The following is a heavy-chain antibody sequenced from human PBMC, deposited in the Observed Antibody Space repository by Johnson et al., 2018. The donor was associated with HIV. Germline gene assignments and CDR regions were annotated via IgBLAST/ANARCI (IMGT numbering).Heavy chain of an antibody. CDR2: TRKKVNSYTT. D-gene: IGHD4-23*01. J-gene: IGHJ3*02. CDR3: ARDSVGARGAFDI. CDR1: GFTFSDHY. Sequence: VQLVESGGGLVQPGGSLRLSCVASGFTFSDHYMDWVRQAPGKGLEWVGRTRKKVNSYTTEYAASVKGRFTVSRDDSKNSVYLQMNSLRAEDTALYYCARDSVGARGAFDIWGQGTMVTVSS. V-gene: IGHV3-72*01.